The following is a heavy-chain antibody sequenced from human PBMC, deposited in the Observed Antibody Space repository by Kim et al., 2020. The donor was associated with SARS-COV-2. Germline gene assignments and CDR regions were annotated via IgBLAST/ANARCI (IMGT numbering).Heavy chain of an antibody. V-gene: IGHV3-49*04. CDR2: SRTKAYGGTT. D-gene: IGHD5-12*01. CDR3: TRAHNIGRWAYYYYYYMDV. CDR1: GFTFGDYA. Sequence: GGSLRLSCTASGFTFGDYAMSWVRQAPGKGLEWVGFSRTKAYGGTTEYAASVKGRFTISRDDSKSIAYLQMNSLKTEDTAVYYCTRAHNIGRWAYYYYYYMDVWGQGTTVTVSS. J-gene: IGHJ6*03.